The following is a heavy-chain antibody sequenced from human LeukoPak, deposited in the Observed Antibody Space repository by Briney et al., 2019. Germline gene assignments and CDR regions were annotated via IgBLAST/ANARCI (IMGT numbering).Heavy chain of an antibody. Sequence: SETLSLTCAVYGGSFSGYYWSWIRQPPGKGLEWIGEINHSGSTNYNPSLKSRVTISVDTSKNQFSLKLSSVTAADTAVYCCARGPGVITIFGVVIPRWFDPWGQGTLVTVSS. CDR2: INHSGST. V-gene: IGHV4-34*01. CDR1: GGSFSGYY. D-gene: IGHD3-3*01. J-gene: IGHJ5*02. CDR3: ARGPGVITIFGVVIPRWFDP.